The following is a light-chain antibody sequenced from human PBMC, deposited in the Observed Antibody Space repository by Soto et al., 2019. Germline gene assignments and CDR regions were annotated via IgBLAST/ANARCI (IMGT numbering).Light chain of an antibody. Sequence: EIVLTQSPGTLSLSPGERATLSCRASQTVRTNYLAWFQHKPGQAPRLLIYGASSRATGIPDRFSGSGSGTDFTLTINRLEPEDLAVYFCQQYSDSPLTFGGGTNVEIK. CDR2: GAS. V-gene: IGKV3-20*01. J-gene: IGKJ4*01. CDR1: QTVRTNY. CDR3: QQYSDSPLT.